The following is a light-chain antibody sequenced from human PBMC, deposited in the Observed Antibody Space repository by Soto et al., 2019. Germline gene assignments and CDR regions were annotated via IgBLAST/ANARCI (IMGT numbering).Light chain of an antibody. CDR3: MQATQLPLP. Sequence: DIVLTQTPLSSPVTVGQPASISCRSSQRLVHSDGNTYLSWLQQRPGQPPRLLIYQISNRFSGVPDRFTGSGAGADFTLKISRVEAEDVGTYYCMQATQLPLPFGGGTKVKIK. CDR1: QRLVHSDGNTY. CDR2: QIS. V-gene: IGKV2-24*01. J-gene: IGKJ4*01.